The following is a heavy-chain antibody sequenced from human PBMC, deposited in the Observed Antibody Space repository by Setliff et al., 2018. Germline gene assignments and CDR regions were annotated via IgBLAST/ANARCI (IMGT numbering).Heavy chain of an antibody. CDR2: ISFSTSTI. V-gene: IGHV3-48*01. J-gene: IGHJ1*01. CDR3: ARDHGELGQERRTHFFRH. Sequence: LRLSCAASGFTFSTYNMNWVRQAPGKGLEWVSYISFSTSTIYYADSVKGRFTISRDNAKNSLYLQMNSLRAEDTAVYYCARDHGELGQERRTHFFRHWGQGTLVTVSS. CDR1: GFTFSTYN. D-gene: IGHD1-1*01.